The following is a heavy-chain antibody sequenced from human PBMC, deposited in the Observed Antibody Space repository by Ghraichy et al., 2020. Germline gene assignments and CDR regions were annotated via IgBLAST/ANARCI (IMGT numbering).Heavy chain of an antibody. D-gene: IGHD1-26*01. CDR2: ITSSSNYI. J-gene: IGHJ6*02. CDR1: GFTFSSYS. CDR3: AKDRGSGSYSYGMDV. V-gene: IGHV3-21*01. Sequence: GVLRLSCAASGFTFSSYSMNWVRQAPGRGLEWVSSITSSSNYIYYADSVKGRFTISRDNANNSLFLQLSSLTAEDTAVYYCAKDRGSGSYSYGMDVWGQGTSVTVSS.